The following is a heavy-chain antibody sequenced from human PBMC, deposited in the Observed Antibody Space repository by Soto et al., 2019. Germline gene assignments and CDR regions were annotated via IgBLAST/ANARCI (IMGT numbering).Heavy chain of an antibody. V-gene: IGHV1-69*13. CDR1: GGTFSSYA. D-gene: IGHD3-3*01. CDR2: IIPIFGTA. J-gene: IGHJ6*02. CDR3: ASGGITIFGVYYGMDV. Sequence: RASVKVSCKASGGTFSSYAISWVRQAPGQGLEWMGGIIPIFGTANYAQKFQGRVTITADESTSTAYMELSSLRSEDTAVYYCASGGITIFGVYYGMDVWGQGTTVTVSS.